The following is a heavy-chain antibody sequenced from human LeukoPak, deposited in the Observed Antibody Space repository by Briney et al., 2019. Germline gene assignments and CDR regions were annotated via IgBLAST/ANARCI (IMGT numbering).Heavy chain of an antibody. CDR1: GFTFSSYW. D-gene: IGHD4/OR15-4a*01. Sequence: GGSLRLSCAASGFTFSSYWMSWVRQAPGKGLEWVANIKQDGSEKYYVDSVKGRFTISRDNAKNSLYLQMNSLRADDTAFYYCARDTLGEGEDANYAVYYFDYWGQGTVVTVSS. CDR2: IKQDGSEK. J-gene: IGHJ4*02. V-gene: IGHV3-7*01. CDR3: ARDTLGEGEDANYAVYYFDY.